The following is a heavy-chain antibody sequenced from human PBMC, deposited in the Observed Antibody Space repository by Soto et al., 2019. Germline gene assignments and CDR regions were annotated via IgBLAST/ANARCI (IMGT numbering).Heavy chain of an antibody. J-gene: IGHJ4*02. CDR2: INHSGST. CDR3: ARSDYGDYYFDY. CDR1: GGSFGGYY. V-gene: IGHV4-34*01. Sequence: PSETLSLTCAVYGGSFGGYYWSWIRQPPGKGLEWIGEINHSGSTNYNPSLKSRVTISVDTSKNQFSLKLSSVTAADTAVYYCARSDYGDYYFDYWGQGTLVTVSS. D-gene: IGHD4-17*01.